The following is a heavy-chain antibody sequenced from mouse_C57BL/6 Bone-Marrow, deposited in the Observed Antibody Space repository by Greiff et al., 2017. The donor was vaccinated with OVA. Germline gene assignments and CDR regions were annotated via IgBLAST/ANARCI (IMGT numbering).Heavy chain of an antibody. V-gene: IGHV1-15*01. CDR3: TNYDGYSDY. D-gene: IGHD2-3*01. CDR2: IDPETGGT. J-gene: IGHJ2*01. Sequence: VQLVESGAELVRPGASVTLSCKASGYTFTDYEMHWVKQTPVHGLEWIGAIDPETGGTAYNQKFKGKAILTADKSSSTAYMELRSLTSEDSAVYYCTNYDGYSDYWGQGTTLTVSS. CDR1: GYTFTDYE.